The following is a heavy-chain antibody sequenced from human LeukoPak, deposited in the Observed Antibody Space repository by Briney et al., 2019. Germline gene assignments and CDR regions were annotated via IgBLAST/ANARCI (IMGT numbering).Heavy chain of an antibody. CDR3: ARAKVCSTSCSLFDY. CDR2: ISSSSSYI. CDR1: RFTLSSYS. J-gene: IGHJ4*02. D-gene: IGHD2-2*01. V-gene: IGHV3-21*01. Sequence: PGGSLRLSCAASRFTLSSYSMNWVRQAPGKGLEWVSSISSSSSYIYYADSVKGRFTISRDNAKNSLYLQMNSLRAEDTAVYYCARAKVCSTSCSLFDYWGQGTRVTVSS.